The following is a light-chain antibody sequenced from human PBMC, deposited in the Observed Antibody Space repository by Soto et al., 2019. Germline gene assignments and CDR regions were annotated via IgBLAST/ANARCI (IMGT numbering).Light chain of an antibody. V-gene: IGKV1-39*01. CDR1: QSISSY. J-gene: IGKJ2*01. CDR2: AAS. CDR3: QQSYSTPPNT. Sequence: DIQMTQSPSSLSASVGDRVTITRRASQSISSYLNWYQQKPGKAPKLLIYAASSLQSGVPSRFSGSGSGTDFTLTISSLQPEDFATYYCQQSYSTPPNTFGQGTKLEIK.